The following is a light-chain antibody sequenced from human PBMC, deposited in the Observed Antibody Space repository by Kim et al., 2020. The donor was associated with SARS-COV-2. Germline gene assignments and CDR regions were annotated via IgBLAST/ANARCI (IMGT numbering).Light chain of an antibody. CDR3: QQRSSWPLT. Sequence: LSPEERATLSCRASQSVSSYCAWYQQKPGQAPRLRIYDASNRATGIPARFSGSGSGTDFTLTISSLEPEDFAVYYCQQRSSWPLTFGGGTKVDIK. J-gene: IGKJ4*01. CDR1: QSVSSY. CDR2: DAS. V-gene: IGKV3-11*01.